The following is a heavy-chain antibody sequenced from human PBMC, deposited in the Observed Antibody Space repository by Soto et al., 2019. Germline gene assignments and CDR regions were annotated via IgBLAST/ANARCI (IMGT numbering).Heavy chain of an antibody. CDR1: GFTFSSYG. Sequence: GGSLRLSCAASGFTFSSYGMHWVRQAPGKGLEWVAVIWYDGSNKYYADSGKGRFTISRDNSKNTLYLQMKSLGAEDTAVYYCARDLPPEACSGGSCYPDYYYYYGMDVWGQGTTVTVSS. J-gene: IGHJ6*02. CDR2: IWYDGSNK. V-gene: IGHV3-33*01. D-gene: IGHD2-15*01. CDR3: ARDLPPEACSGGSCYPDYYYYYGMDV.